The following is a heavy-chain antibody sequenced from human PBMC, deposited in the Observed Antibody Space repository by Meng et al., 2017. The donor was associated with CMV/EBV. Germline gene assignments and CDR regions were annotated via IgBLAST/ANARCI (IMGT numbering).Heavy chain of an antibody. Sequence: ASVKVSCKASGYTFTSYGISWVRQAPGQGLEWMGWISAYNSNTNYAQKLQGRVTMTTDTSTSTAYMKLRSLRSDDTAVYYCARDEIGDCSSTSCRNWFDPWGQGTLVTVSS. CDR2: ISAYNSNT. CDR3: ARDEIGDCSSTSCRNWFDP. CDR1: GYTFTSYG. J-gene: IGHJ5*02. D-gene: IGHD2-2*01. V-gene: IGHV1-18*01.